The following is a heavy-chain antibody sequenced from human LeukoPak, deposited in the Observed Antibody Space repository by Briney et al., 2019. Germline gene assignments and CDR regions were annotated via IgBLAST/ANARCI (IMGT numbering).Heavy chain of an antibody. V-gene: IGHV3-48*01. J-gene: IGHJ4*02. CDR3: ARDNYPSGYDYYDSSGHTG. CDR2: ISSSSSTI. CDR1: GFTFSSYS. Sequence: GGSLRLSCAASGFTFSSYSMNWVRQAPGKGLEWASYISSSSSTIYYADSVKGRFTISRDNAKNSLYLQMNSLRAEDTAVYYCARDNYPSGYDYYDSSGHTGWGQGTLVTVSS. D-gene: IGHD3-22*01.